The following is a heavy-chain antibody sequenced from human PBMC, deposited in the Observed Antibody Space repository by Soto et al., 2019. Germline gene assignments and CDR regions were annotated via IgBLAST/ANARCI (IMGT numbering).Heavy chain of an antibody. D-gene: IGHD2-21*02. V-gene: IGHV1-69*02. CDR2: IIPILGIA. CDR3: ARSPYCGGDCYYFYY. Sequence: QVQLVQSGAEVKKPGSSVKVSCKASGGTFSSYTISWVRQAPGQGLEWMGRIIPILGIANYAQKFQGRVTITADKSTSTAYMELSSLRSEDTAVYYCARSPYCGGDCYYFYYCGQGTLVTVSS. CDR1: GGTFSSYT. J-gene: IGHJ4*02.